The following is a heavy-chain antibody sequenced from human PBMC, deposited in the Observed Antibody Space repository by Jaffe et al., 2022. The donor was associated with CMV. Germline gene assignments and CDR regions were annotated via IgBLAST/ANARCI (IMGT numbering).Heavy chain of an antibody. Sequence: QVQLVQSGAEVKKPGSSVKVSCKASGGTFSSYAISWVRQAPGQGLEWMGRIIPILGIANYAQKFQGRVTITADKSTSTAYMELSSLRSEDTAVYYCARDRWRERDYYYYMDVWGKGTTVTVSS. CDR1: GGTFSSYA. CDR2: IIPILGIA. CDR3: ARDRWRERDYYYYMDV. J-gene: IGHJ6*03. V-gene: IGHV1-69*09. D-gene: IGHD1-1*01.